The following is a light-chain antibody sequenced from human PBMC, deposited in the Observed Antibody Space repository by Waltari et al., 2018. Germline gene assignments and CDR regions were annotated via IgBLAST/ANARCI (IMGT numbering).Light chain of an antibody. CDR2: AAS. J-gene: IGKJ4*01. Sequence: DIQMTQSPSSLSASVGDRVTITCRASQSISSYLNWYQQKPGKAPKLLIYAASSLQSGVPSRFSGSGSGTDFTLTISSLQPEDFENYYCKQSYSKKLNFGGGTKVEIK. CDR1: QSISSY. V-gene: IGKV1-39*01. CDR3: KQSYSKKLN.